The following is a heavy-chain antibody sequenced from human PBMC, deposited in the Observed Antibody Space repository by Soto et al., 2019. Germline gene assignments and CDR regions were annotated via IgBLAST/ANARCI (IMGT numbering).Heavy chain of an antibody. CDR2: IYYSGST. J-gene: IGHJ3*02. CDR3: ASETTVTYAFDI. CDR1: GGSISSGGYY. Sequence: SETLSLTCTVSGGSISSGGYYWSWIRQHPGKGLEWIGYIYYSGSTYYNPSLKSRVTISVDTSKNQFSLKLSSVTAADTAVYYSASETTVTYAFDIWGQGTMVTVS. V-gene: IGHV4-31*03. D-gene: IGHD4-17*01.